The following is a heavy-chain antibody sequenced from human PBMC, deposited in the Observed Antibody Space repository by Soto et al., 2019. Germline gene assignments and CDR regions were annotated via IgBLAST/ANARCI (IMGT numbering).Heavy chain of an antibody. V-gene: IGHV3-53*02. CDR1: GFSVSSKY. Sequence: EVQLVETGGGLIQLGGSLRLSCAASGFSVSSKYMSWVRQAPGKGLEWVSVIYSGSDTKYADSVKGRFTISRDNSKNTLFLQMNRLTAEDTAVYYCARVADSRDYYYYFDYWGQGTLVTVSS. J-gene: IGHJ4*02. CDR3: ARVADSRDYYYYFDY. D-gene: IGHD3-22*01. CDR2: IYSGSDT.